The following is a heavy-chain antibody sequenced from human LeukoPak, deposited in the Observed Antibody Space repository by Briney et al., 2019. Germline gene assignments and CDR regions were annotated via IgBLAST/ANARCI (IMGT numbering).Heavy chain of an antibody. CDR2: ISWNSGSI. Sequence: GRSLRLSCAASGFTFDDYAMHWVRHAPGKGLEWVSGISWNSGSIGYADSVKGRFTISRDNAKNSLYLQMNSLRAEDTALHYCAKDRGPYYYGSGSYYKGSFDYWGQGTLVTVSS. CDR3: AKDRGPYYYGSGSYYKGSFDY. V-gene: IGHV3-9*01. D-gene: IGHD3-10*01. J-gene: IGHJ4*02. CDR1: GFTFDDYA.